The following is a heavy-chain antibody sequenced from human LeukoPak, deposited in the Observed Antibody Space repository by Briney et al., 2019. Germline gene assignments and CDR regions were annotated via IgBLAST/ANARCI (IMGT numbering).Heavy chain of an antibody. J-gene: IGHJ4*02. D-gene: IGHD3-22*01. V-gene: IGHV3-7*01. CDR1: GFTFSSYW. CDR3: ARGWYYYDSSGYFYY. Sequence: GGSLRLSCAASGFTFSSYWMSWVRQAPGKGLEWVANIKQDGSEKYYVDSVKGRFTISRDNAKNSLYLQMNSLRAKDTAVYYCARGWYYYDSSGYFYYWGQGTLVTVSS. CDR2: IKQDGSEK.